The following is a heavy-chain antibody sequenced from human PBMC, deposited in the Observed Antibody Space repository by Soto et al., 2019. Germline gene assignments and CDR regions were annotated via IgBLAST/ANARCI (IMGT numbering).Heavy chain of an antibody. V-gene: IGHV4-30-2*01. CDR2: IYHSGST. Sequence: WTRIRQPPGKGLEWIGYIYHSGSTYYNPSLKSRVTISVDRSKNQFSLKLSSVTAADTAVYYCARVPDVWGQGTTVTVSS. J-gene: IGHJ6*02. CDR3: ARVPDV.